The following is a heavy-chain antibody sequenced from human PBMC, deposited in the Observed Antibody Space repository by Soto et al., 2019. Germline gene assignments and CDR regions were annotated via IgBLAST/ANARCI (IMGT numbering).Heavy chain of an antibody. CDR2: ISSSGSTA. CDR1: GVTFSRFE. J-gene: IGHJ4*02. D-gene: IGHD3-9*01. Sequence: EVQLVESGGGLVQPGGSLRLSCAASGVTFSRFELHWVRQAPGKGLEWISYISSSGSTAYYASSVEGRFTISRDNANNSVYLQLDSLRAEDTALYYCTRAAWFPYWSFYWGQGALVTVSS. CDR3: TRAAWFPYWSFY. V-gene: IGHV3-48*03.